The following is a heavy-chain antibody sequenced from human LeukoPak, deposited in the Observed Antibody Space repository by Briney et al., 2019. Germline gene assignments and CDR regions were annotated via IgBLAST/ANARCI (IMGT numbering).Heavy chain of an antibody. D-gene: IGHD3-16*01. CDR2: LYNTGSTDNT. Sequence: PSETLSPTCTVSGDSITNYNYHWGWIRQPPGKGLEWIGRLYNTGSTDNTDSNPSLQSRVTISADTSMNQFSLRLTSVTAADTAVYYCARDVRQKPGLRGLDPWGQGILVTVSS. CDR1: GDSITNYNYH. J-gene: IGHJ5*02. V-gene: IGHV4-39*07. CDR3: ARDVRQKPGLRGLDP.